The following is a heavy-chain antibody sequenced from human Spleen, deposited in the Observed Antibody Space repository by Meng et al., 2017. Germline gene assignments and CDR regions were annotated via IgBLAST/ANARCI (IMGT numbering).Heavy chain of an antibody. CDR3: TIYTTGHI. CDR1: GVTISGSD. J-gene: IGHJ3*02. Sequence: GESLKISCAVSGVTISGSDIHWVRQASGKGLEWVGRITSKLHGFATSYSASVRGRFTLSRDDSTNTAYLQMSSLLIEDTALFYCTIYTTGHIWGRGTMVTVSS. CDR2: ITSKLHGFAT. V-gene: IGHV3-73*01. D-gene: IGHD2-2*02.